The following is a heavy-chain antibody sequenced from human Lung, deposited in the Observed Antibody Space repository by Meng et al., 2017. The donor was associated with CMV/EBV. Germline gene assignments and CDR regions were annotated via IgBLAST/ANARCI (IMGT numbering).Heavy chain of an antibody. V-gene: IGHV1-69*10. CDR3: ARARDYYGSGSHAFDI. CDR1: GGTFSSYA. D-gene: IGHD3-10*01. CDR2: IIPILGIA. J-gene: IGHJ3*02. Sequence: SVXVSXKASGGTFSSYAISWVRQAPGQGLEWMGGIIPILGIANYAQKFQGRVTITADKSTSTAYMELSSLRSEDTAVYYCARARDYYGSGSHAFDIWGQGTMVTVSS.